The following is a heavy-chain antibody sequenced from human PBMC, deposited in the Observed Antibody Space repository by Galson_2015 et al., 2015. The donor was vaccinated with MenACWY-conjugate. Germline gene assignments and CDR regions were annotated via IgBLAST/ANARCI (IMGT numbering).Heavy chain of an antibody. J-gene: IGHJ4*02. CDR3: AREVRDDYSSGWDLDY. D-gene: IGHD6-19*01. Sequence: SLRLSCAASAFTFSYYDMHWVRQATGQGLEWVSAIGVGGDTYYLDSVKGRFTISRENAKNSLYLQMDSLRAEDTAVYYCAREVRDDYSSGWDLDYWGQGIPVTVSS. CDR1: AFTFSYYD. CDR2: IGVGGDT. V-gene: IGHV3-13*01.